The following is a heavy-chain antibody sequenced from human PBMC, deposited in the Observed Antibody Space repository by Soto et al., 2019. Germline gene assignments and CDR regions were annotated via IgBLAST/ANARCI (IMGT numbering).Heavy chain of an antibody. Sequence: SETLSLTCAVYGCFLSESYWTWIRQPPGKGLEWIGEINHVGGTNYNPSLKSRVTMSVDTSRNQFSLRLISVTAADTAMYFCVRIRYQLPSSVLWLEPWGHGTPVPVSS. D-gene: IGHD2-8*01. CDR2: INHVGGT. J-gene: IGHJ5*02. CDR1: GCFLSESY. V-gene: IGHV4-34*01. CDR3: VRIRYQLPSSVLWLEP.